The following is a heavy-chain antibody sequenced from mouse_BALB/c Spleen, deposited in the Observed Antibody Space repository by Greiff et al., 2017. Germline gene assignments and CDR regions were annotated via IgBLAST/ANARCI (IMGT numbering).Heavy chain of an antibody. J-gene: IGHJ3*01. D-gene: IGHD2-4*01. V-gene: IGHV7-3*02. CDR3: ARDPRYDYDGAY. CDR2: IRNKANGYTT. Sequence: EVHLVESGGGLVQPGGSLRLSCATSGFTFTDYYMSWVRQPPGKALEWLGFIRNKANGYTTEYSASVKGRFTISRDNSQSILYLQMNTLRAEDSATDYCARDPRYDYDGAYWGQGTLVTVSA. CDR1: GFTFTDYY.